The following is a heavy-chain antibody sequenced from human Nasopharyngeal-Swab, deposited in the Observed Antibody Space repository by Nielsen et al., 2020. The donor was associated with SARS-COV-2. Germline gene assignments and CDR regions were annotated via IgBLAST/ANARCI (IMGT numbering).Heavy chain of an antibody. CDR1: GFSFGDYY. J-gene: IGHJ6*02. CDR3: AREKGYQVLLDYYYHGLDV. Sequence: GGSLRLSCLASGFSFGDYYMAWIRQAPGKGLEWVSYIRTTGSTTDSADSVKGRFTISRDNANNILYLQMSSLRGEDTAVYFCAREKGYQVLLDYYYHGLDVWGHGTAVTVSS. V-gene: IGHV3-11*01. D-gene: IGHD3-16*01. CDR2: IRTTGSTT.